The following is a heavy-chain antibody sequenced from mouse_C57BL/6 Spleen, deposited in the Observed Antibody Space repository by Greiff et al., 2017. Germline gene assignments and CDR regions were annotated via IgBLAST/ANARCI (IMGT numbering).Heavy chain of an antibody. CDR3: ARRGGDYYAMDY. CDR2: ISSGSSTI. V-gene: IGHV5-17*01. CDR1: GFTFSDYG. Sequence: EVMLVESGGGLVKPGGSLKLSCAASGFTFSDYGMHWVRQAPEKGLEWVAYISSGSSTIYYVDTVKGRFTIFRANAKHTLFLQSTSLMSEDTAMYYCARRGGDYYAMDYWGQGTSVTVSS. J-gene: IGHJ4*01.